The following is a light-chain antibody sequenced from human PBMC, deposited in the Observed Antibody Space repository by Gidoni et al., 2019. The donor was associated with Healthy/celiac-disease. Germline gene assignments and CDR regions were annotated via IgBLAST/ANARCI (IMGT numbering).Light chain of an antibody. CDR2: QDS. CDR1: KLGDKY. V-gene: IGLV3-1*01. CDR3: QAGDSSTVV. J-gene: IGLJ2*01. Sequence: SYELPQPPAVSVSPGQTASITCSVDKLGDKYACLSTQKPGQSPGLVIYQDSKRPSGIPARFSGSNSGNTATLTISGTQAMDEADYYCQAGDSSTVVFGGGTKLTVL.